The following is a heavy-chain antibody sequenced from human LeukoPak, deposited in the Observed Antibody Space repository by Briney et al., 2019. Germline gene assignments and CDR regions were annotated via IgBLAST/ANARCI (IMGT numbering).Heavy chain of an antibody. CDR3: AREGPDSSGYYSSY. J-gene: IGHJ4*02. Sequence: PSETLSLTCAVSGGSISNGGYSWSWIRQPPGKGLEWIGYIYHSGSTYYNPSLKSRVTISVDRSKNQFSLKLSSVTAADTAVYYCAREGPDSSGYYSSYWGQGTLVTVSS. V-gene: IGHV4-30-2*01. CDR1: GGSISNGGYS. D-gene: IGHD3-22*01. CDR2: IYHSGST.